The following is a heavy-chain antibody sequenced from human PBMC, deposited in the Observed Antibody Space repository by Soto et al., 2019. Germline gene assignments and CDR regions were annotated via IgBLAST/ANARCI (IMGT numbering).Heavy chain of an antibody. D-gene: IGHD2-2*01. J-gene: IGHJ4*02. CDR1: GFTFSTYA. CDR3: VPLCRYCSTTTPS. V-gene: IGHV3-23*01. Sequence: GGSLRLCCAASGFTFSTYAMSWVRQAPRKGLEWVSAISGNGGDYTYYADSVKGRFTISRDNSKNTLYLQMNSLRAEDTAVYYCVPLCRYCSTTTPSWGQGTLVTVSS. CDR2: ISGNGGDYT.